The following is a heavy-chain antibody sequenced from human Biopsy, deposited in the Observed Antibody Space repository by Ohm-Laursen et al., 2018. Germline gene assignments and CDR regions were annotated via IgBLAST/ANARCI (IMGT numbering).Heavy chain of an antibody. J-gene: IGHJ5*02. V-gene: IGHV3-74*01. D-gene: IGHD3-10*01. Sequence: SLRLSCVASGFTFSSYWMYWVRQAPGRGLAWVSCINIHGSVTRYADADSVKGRFTISRDNAKNTLYLQMNSLRVEDTAVYYCVSPSLSGSGMGFDPWGQGALVTVSS. CDR1: GFTFSSYW. CDR2: INIHGSVT. CDR3: VSPSLSGSGMGFDP.